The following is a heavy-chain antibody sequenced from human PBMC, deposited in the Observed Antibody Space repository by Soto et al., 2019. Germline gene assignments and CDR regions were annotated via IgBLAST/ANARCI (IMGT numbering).Heavy chain of an antibody. D-gene: IGHD6-19*01. CDR1: GDSVSSNSAA. CDR2: TYYRSKWYN. J-gene: IGHJ6*02. CDR3: ARWGHSSGFDEGCYYHCSMDF. V-gene: IGHV6-1*01. Sequence: SQTLSLTCAISGDSVSSNSAAWNWIRQSPSRGLEWLGRTYYRSKWYNDYAVSVKSRVTINPDTSKNQFSLQLNSVTPEDTAVYYCARWGHSSGFDEGCYYHCSMDFSGQGPLLTVSS.